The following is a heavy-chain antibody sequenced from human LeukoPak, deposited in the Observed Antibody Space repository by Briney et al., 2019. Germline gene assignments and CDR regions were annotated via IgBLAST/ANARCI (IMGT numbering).Heavy chain of an antibody. CDR1: GFTFSSYA. CDR2: ISSNGGRT. J-gene: IGHJ4*02. D-gene: IGHD3-3*01. V-gene: IGHV3-64D*06. CDR3: VKGAGIRFLEWLLHRLGYFDY. Sequence: GGALRLSCSASGFTFSSYAMHWVRQAPGKGLEYVSGISSNGGRTYYADAVKGRFTISRDNSKDTVYPQMGSLRAEGTAVYYCVKGAGIRFLEWLLHRLGYFDYWGQGPLVTVSS.